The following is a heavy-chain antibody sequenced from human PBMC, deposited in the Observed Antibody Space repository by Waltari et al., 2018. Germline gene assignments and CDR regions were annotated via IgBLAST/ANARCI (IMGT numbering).Heavy chain of an antibody. CDR1: GGTFSRQP. CDR2: IVPMFGTT. D-gene: IGHD5-12*01. V-gene: IGHV1-69*01. Sequence: QVQLVQSGAEVKKPGSSVKVSCKTSGGTFSRQPINWVRQAPGQGLEWMGGIVPMFGTTSYEQKFQARVTITADESTSTAYMELSSLRSEDTAVYFCARDSYERWIVAKRDYYYYYMDVWGKGTTVTVSS. CDR3: ARDSYERWIVAKRDYYYYYMDV. J-gene: IGHJ6*03.